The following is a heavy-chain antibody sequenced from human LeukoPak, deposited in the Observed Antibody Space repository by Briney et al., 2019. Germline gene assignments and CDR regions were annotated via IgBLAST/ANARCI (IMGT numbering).Heavy chain of an antibody. CDR2: INPSGGSA. D-gene: IGHD5-12*01. CDR1: GYTFTSYY. J-gene: IGHJ6*02. V-gene: IGHV1-46*01. CDR3: ARDRFKGGYDYYYYGMDV. Sequence: ASVKVSCTAPGYTFTSYYMHWVRQAPGQGLEWMGIINPSGGSATYAQKFQGRVTMTRDTSTSTVYMELSSLRSEDTAVYYCARDRFKGGYDYYYYGMDVWGQGTTVTVSS.